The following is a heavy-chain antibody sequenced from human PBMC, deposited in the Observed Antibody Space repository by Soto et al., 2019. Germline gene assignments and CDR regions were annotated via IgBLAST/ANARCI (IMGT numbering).Heavy chain of an antibody. CDR3: ARQWGTDAFDI. J-gene: IGHJ3*02. CDR2: IYYSGST. D-gene: IGHD1-1*01. Sequence: QVQLQESGPGLVKPSETLSLTCTVSGGSISSYYWSWIRQPPGKGLEWIGYIYYSGSTNYNPSLKSRVTISVDTSKNQCALKLRSVTAADTAVYYCARQWGTDAFDIWGQGTMVTVSS. CDR1: GGSISSYY. V-gene: IGHV4-59*08.